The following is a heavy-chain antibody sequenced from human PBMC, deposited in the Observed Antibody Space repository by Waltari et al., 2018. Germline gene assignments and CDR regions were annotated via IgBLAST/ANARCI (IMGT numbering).Heavy chain of an antibody. CDR3: VRAYYDGRLDY. Sequence: EVQLVESGGGLVQPGGSLRLPCAASGFTFTNFWMHWVRQDAGKGLMWVSRIKNDGSGPIYAESVKGRFTISRDNAKNTLYLQMNSLRPEDTAVYYCVRAYYDGRLDYWGQGTLVTASS. V-gene: IGHV3-74*01. D-gene: IGHD3-22*01. J-gene: IGHJ4*01. CDR1: GFTFTNFW. CDR2: IKNDGSGP.